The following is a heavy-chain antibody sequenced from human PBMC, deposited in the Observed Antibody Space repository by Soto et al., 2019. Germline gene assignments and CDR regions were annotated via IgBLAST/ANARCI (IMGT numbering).Heavy chain of an antibody. J-gene: IGHJ4*02. CDR2: IIPIFGTA. V-gene: IGHV1-69*13. D-gene: IGHD3-3*01. CDR1: GGTFSSYA. CDR3: ARGGRYDFWSGYYTQAVY. Sequence: SVKVSCKASGGTFSSYAISWVRQAPGQGLEWMGGIIPIFGTANYAQKFQGRVTITADESTSTAYMELSSLRSEDTAVYYCARGGRYDFWSGYYTQAVYWGQGTLVTVSS.